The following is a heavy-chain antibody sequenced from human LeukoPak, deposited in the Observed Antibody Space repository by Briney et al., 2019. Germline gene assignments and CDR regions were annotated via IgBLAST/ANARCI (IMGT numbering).Heavy chain of an antibody. V-gene: IGHV3-23*01. J-gene: IGHJ4*02. CDR2: ISGRDGST. CDR1: GFTFSSFA. Sequence: GGSLRLSCAASGFTFSSFAMGWVRQAPGKGLQWVSSISGRDGSTYYAASVMGRFTISRDNSKNTLYLQMNSLRDEDTAVYYCATTGYSNRNYWGQGTLVTVSS. CDR3: ATTGYSNRNY. D-gene: IGHD6-13*01.